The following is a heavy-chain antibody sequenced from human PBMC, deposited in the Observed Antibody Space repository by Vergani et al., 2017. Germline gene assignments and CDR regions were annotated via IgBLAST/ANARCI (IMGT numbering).Heavy chain of an antibody. V-gene: IGHV3-23*01. Sequence: EVQLLESGGGLVQPGGSLRLSCAASGFTFSSYAMSWVRQAPGTGLEWVSAISGSGGSTYYADSVKGRFTISRDNSKNTLYLQMNSLRAEDTAVYYCAKDLLISVVVIRMGLAFDIWGQGTMVTVSS. CDR3: AKDLLISVVVIRMGLAFDI. CDR1: GFTFSSYA. D-gene: IGHD3-22*01. CDR2: ISGSGGST. J-gene: IGHJ3*02.